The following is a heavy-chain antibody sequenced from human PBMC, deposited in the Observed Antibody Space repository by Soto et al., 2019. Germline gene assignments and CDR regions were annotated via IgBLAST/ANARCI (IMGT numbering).Heavy chain of an antibody. J-gene: IGHJ5*02. CDR2: IKQDGSEK. Sequence: HPGGSLRLSCAASGFTFSDYWMSWVRQAPGKGLEWVANIKQDGSEKYYVDSVKGRFTISRDNAKKSLYLEMNSLRAEDTAVYYCARTRRTSSSSLLGWFDPWGQGTLVTVS. CDR3: ARTRRTSSSSLLGWFDP. D-gene: IGHD2-2*01. V-gene: IGHV3-7*01. CDR1: GFTFSDYW.